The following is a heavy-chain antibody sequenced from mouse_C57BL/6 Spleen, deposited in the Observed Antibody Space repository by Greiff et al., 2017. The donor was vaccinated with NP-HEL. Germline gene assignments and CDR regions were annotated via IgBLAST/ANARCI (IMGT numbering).Heavy chain of an antibody. D-gene: IGHD1-3*01. Sequence: EVQLVESGGDLVKPGGSLKLSCAASGFTFSSYGMSWVRQTPDKRLAWVATISSGGSYTYYPDSVKGRFTISRDNAKNTLYLQMSSLKSEDTAMYYCARRYVNYFDYWGQGTTLTVSS. V-gene: IGHV5-6*01. J-gene: IGHJ2*01. CDR2: ISSGGSYT. CDR3: ARRYVNYFDY. CDR1: GFTFSSYG.